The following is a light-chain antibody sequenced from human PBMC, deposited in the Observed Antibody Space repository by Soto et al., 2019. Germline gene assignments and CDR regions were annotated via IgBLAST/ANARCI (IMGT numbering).Light chain of an antibody. Sequence: DIQMTQSPSSLSASFGDRVTIPCRASQSISSYLNWYQQKPGKAPKLLIYAASSLQSGVPSRFSGSGSGTEFTLTISSLQPDDFATYYCQHYNSYSEAFGQGTKVDI. J-gene: IGKJ1*01. CDR3: QHYNSYSEA. CDR2: AAS. V-gene: IGKV1-39*01. CDR1: QSISSY.